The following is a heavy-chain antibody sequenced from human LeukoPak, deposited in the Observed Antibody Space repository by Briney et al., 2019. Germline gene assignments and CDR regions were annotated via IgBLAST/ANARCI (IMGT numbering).Heavy chain of an antibody. J-gene: IGHJ6*03. CDR3: ARAGGYCSTTSCPLNYFYYYMDV. CDR2: IYYSGST. Sequence: SETLSLTCTVSGGSISSYYWSWIRQPPGKGLAWIGYIYYSGSTNYNPSLKSRVTISVDTSKNQFSLKLSSVTAADTAVYYCARAGGYCSTTSCPLNYFYYYMDVWGKGTTVTVSS. V-gene: IGHV4-59*01. CDR1: GGSISSYY. D-gene: IGHD2-2*01.